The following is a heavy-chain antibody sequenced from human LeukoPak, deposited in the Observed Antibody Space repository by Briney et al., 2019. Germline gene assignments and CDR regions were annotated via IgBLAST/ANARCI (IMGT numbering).Heavy chain of an antibody. J-gene: IGHJ6*02. V-gene: IGHV4-34*01. Sequence: SETLSLTCAVYGGSFSGYYGSWIREPPGKGLEWSGEINHSGSTNYNPSLKSRVTISVDTSKNQFSLKLSSVTAADTAVYYCARVTYYYYGMDVWGQGTTVTVSS. CDR2: INHSGST. CDR1: GGSFSGYY. CDR3: ARVTYYYYGMDV.